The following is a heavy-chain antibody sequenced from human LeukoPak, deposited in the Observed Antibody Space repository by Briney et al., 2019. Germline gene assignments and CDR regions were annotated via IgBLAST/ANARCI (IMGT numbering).Heavy chain of an antibody. CDR3: AAMTTVTMYSYFFDS. CDR2: AADSGST. CDR1: GDSMSDYF. D-gene: IGHD4-17*01. V-gene: IGHV4-59*01. Sequence: SETLSLTCTVSGDSMSDYFWTWLRQPPGKGLEWIGYAADSGSTNYNPSLKSRVTISVDSSTNHFSLRLTSVTAADTAIYYCAAMTTVTMYSYFFDSWGQGTLLTVSS. J-gene: IGHJ4*02.